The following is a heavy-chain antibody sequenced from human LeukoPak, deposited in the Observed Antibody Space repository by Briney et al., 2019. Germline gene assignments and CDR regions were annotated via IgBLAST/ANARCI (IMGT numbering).Heavy chain of an antibody. V-gene: IGHV4-30-2*01. CDR2: IYHSGST. J-gene: IGHJ4*02. CDR3: ARVRPYYYDSSGYYPPDY. CDR1: GGSISSGGYS. Sequence: PSETLSLTCAVSGGSISSGGYSWSWIRQPPGKGLEWIGYIYHSGSTYYNPSLKSRVTISVDTSKNQFSLKLSSVTAADTAVYYCARVRPYYYDSSGYYPPDYWGQGTLVTVSS. D-gene: IGHD3-22*01.